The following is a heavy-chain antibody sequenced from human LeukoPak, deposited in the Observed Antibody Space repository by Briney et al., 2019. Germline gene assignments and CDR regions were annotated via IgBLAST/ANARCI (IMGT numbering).Heavy chain of an antibody. V-gene: IGHV1-69*05. CDR2: IIPIIGTA. J-gene: IGHJ3*02. CDR3: ARSDNDAFDI. CDR1: GGTFSSYA. D-gene: IGHD2-21*01. Sequence: SVKVSCKASGGTFSSYAISWVRQAPGQGLEWMGRIIPIIGTANYAQKFQGRVTITTDESTSTAYMELSSLRSEDTAVYYCARSDNDAFDIWGQGTMVTVSS.